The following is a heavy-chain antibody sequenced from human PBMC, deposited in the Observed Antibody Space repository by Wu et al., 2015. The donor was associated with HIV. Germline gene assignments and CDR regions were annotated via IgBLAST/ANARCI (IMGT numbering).Heavy chain of an antibody. CDR1: GGTFSSYA. D-gene: IGHD3-22*01. V-gene: IGHV1-69*12. Sequence: QVQLVQSGAEVKKPGSSVKVSCKASGGTFSSYAISWVRQAPGQGLEWMGGIIPIFGTANYVQKFQGRVTITADESTSTAYMELSSLRSEDTAVYYCAVMGSGYHPAAFDIWGQGTMVTVSS. J-gene: IGHJ3*02. CDR3: AVMGSGYHPAAFDI. CDR2: IIPIFGTA.